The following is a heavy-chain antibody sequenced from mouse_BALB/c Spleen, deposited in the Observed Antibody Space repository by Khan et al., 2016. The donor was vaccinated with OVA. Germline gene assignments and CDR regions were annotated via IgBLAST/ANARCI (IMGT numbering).Heavy chain of an antibody. CDR1: GYTFTDHH. CDR2: INPYNDYT. V-gene: IGHV1S45*01. Sequence: LQQSGAELVRPGASVKISCKAFGYTFTDHHISWVKQRPGQGLDWIAYINPYNDYTNYNQKFKGKATLTVDTSSSTAYMELSSLTSEDSADYYCARARGLRRNAWFSYWGQGTLVTVSA. CDR3: ARARGLRRNAWFSY. J-gene: IGHJ3*01.